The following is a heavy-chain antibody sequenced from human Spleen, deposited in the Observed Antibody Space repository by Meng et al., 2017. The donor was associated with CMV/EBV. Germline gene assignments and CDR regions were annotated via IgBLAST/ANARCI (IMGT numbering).Heavy chain of an antibody. Sequence: SETLSLTCTVSGGPVNSGTYYWTWIRQPPGKGLEWIGYIYYDGSTKYNPSLKSRVTISVDTSKNQFSLKLSSVTAADTAVYYCAKTGTGWFDPWGQGTLVTVSS. D-gene: IGHD1-1*01. CDR3: AKTGTGWFDP. V-gene: IGHV4-61*01. CDR1: GGPVNSGTYY. CDR2: IYYDGST. J-gene: IGHJ5*02.